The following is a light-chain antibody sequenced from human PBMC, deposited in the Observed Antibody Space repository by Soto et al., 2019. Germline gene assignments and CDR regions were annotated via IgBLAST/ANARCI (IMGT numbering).Light chain of an antibody. V-gene: IGLV1-44*01. CDR3: AAWYDSLNGHV. Sequence: QSVLTQPPSASGTPGQRVTISCSGSSTNIGSNSVNWYQQLPGTTPKLLIYSNDRRPSGGPDRCSGAKSGTSASLPISGLQSEEEADYYCAAWYDSLNGHVFGTGTKLTVL. CDR2: SND. J-gene: IGLJ1*01. CDR1: STNIGSNS.